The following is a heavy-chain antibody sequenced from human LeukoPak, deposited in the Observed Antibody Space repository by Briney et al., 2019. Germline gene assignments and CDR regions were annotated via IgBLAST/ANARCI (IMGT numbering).Heavy chain of an antibody. V-gene: IGHV3-11*01. J-gene: IGHJ4*02. D-gene: IGHD3-22*01. CDR2: ISSGGSAR. CDR1: GFTFSDYY. Sequence: GGSLRLSCAASGFTFSDYYMSWIRQAPGKGLEWVSHISSGGSARYYADSVKGRFTISRDNSKNSLYLQMNSPRAEDTAVYYCVRGDYSDSSGPGYWGQGTLVTVSS. CDR3: VRGDYSDSSGPGY.